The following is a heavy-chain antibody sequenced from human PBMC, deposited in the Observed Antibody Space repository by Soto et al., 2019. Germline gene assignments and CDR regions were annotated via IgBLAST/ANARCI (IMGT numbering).Heavy chain of an antibody. CDR2: IYHSGST. V-gene: IGHV4-30-4*01. CDR1: GGSISSGEYY. J-gene: IGHJ4*02. D-gene: IGHD3-22*01. Sequence: PSETLSLTCTVSGGSISSGEYYWSWIRQPPGKGLEWIGYIYHSGSTYYNPPLESRVTISVDMSKNQFSLKLSSVTAADTAVYYCASVYYNGSGYYYVVFWGQGTRVTVAS. CDR3: ASVYYNGSGYYYVVF.